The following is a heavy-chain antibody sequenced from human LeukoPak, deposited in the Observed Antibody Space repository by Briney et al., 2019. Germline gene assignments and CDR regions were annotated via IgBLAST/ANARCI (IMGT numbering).Heavy chain of an antibody. D-gene: IGHD2-15*01. J-gene: IGHJ4*02. V-gene: IGHV3-66*04. CDR3: AKHGLPLVVISAPLDY. CDR1: EFSVGSNY. Sequence: GGSLRLSCAASEFSVGSNYMTWVRQAPGKGLEWVSLIYSGGSTYYADSVKGRFTISRDNSKNTLYLQMNSLRAEDTAVYYCAKHGLPLVVISAPLDYWGQGTLVTVAS. CDR2: IYSGGST.